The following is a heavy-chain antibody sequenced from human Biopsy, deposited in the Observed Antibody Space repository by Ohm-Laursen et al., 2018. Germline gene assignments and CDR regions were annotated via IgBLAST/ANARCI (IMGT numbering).Heavy chain of an antibody. CDR3: AGGVRSSGWPYFDS. D-gene: IGHD6-19*01. CDR1: GDSVSSGSFY. CDR2: IYDRGSTS. Sequence: TLSLTCTVSGDSVSSGSFYWTWIRQRPGQGLEYIGYIYDRGSTSNYNPSHESRVTMSVDMPKNQFSLKLSSATAADTAIYYCAGGVRSSGWPYFDSWGQGTLVTVSS. V-gene: IGHV4-61*01. J-gene: IGHJ4*02.